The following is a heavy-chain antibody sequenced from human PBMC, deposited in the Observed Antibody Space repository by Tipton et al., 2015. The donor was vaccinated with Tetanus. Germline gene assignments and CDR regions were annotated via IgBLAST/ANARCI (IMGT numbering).Heavy chain of an antibody. J-gene: IGHJ5*02. CDR3: AKDRLRGGRQLVFSNHSWFGA. Sequence: SLRLSCAASGFTFSNFGMHWVRQSPGKGLEWLAVISYDGITKYYAESVQGRFTISRDNSKNTLYLQMNSLRADDTAVYYCAKDRLRGGRQLVFSNHSWFGAWGQGTLVTVSS. V-gene: IGHV3-30*18. CDR2: ISYDGITK. CDR1: GFTFSNFG. D-gene: IGHD6-13*01.